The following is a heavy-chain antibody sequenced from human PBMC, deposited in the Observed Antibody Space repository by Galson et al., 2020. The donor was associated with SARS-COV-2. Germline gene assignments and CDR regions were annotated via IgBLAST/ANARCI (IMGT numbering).Heavy chain of an antibody. CDR2: IYYSGST. Sequence: SLTCTVSGDSISSGVYYWSWIRQHPGKGLEWIGYIYYSGSTYYNPALKSRVSMSVDTSMNQFSLRLSSVTAADTATYYCARTIDGTGFYFDYWGRGTLVTVSS. D-gene: IGHD2-8*02. V-gene: IGHV4-31*03. CDR1: GDSISSGVYY. J-gene: IGHJ4*02. CDR3: ARTIDGTGFYFDY.